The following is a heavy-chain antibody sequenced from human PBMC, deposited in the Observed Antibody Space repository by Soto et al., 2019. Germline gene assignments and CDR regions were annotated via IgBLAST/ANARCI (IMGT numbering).Heavy chain of an antibody. CDR2: ISAYDGNT. CDR3: ARDVRPYGGNSGPEVDY. V-gene: IGHV1-18*01. J-gene: IGHJ4*02. CDR1: GYTFTSYG. Sequence: QVQLVQSGAEVKKPGASVKVSCKASGYTFTSYGISWVRQAPGQGLEWMGWISAYDGNTNYAQKLQGRVTMTTDTSTSTAYMELRSLRSDDTAVYYCARDVRPYGGNSGPEVDYWGQGTLVTVSS. D-gene: IGHD4-17*01.